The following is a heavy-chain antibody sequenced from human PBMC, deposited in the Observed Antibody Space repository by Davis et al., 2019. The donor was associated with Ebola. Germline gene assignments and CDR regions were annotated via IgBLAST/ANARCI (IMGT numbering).Heavy chain of an antibody. Sequence: PGGSLRLSCAASGFTFSSYGMHWVRQAPGKGLEWAAFIRYDGSNKYYADSVKGRFTISRDNSKNTLDLQMNSRRAEDTAVYYCAKDQGSYEGDYYMDVWGKGTTVTVSS. D-gene: IGHD1-26*01. V-gene: IGHV3-30*02. CDR1: GFTFSSYG. J-gene: IGHJ6*03. CDR3: AKDQGSYEGDYYMDV. CDR2: IRYDGSNK.